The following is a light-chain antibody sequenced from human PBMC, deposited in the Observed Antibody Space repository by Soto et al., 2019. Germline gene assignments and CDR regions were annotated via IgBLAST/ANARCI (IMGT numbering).Light chain of an antibody. Sequence: DIQMTQSPSTLSASVGDRVTITCRASQSISSWLAWYQQNPGKAPKLLIYRASTLQSGVPSRFSGSGSATEFTLTISSLQPDDFATYSCQQYSSYSYTFGQGTKLEIK. CDR2: RAS. J-gene: IGKJ2*01. V-gene: IGKV1-5*03. CDR3: QQYSSYSYT. CDR1: QSISSW.